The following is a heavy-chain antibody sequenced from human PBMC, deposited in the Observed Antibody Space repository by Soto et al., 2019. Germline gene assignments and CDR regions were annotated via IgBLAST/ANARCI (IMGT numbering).Heavy chain of an antibody. CDR3: ARDKMSNYDFFMDV. D-gene: IGHD3-3*01. CDR2: INPSDGST. V-gene: IGHV1-46*01. CDR1: GYTFTSYY. J-gene: IGHJ6*04. Sequence: ASVKVSCKASGYTFTSYYMHWVRQAPGQGLEWMGIINPSDGSTSYAQKFQGRVTITRDTSASTAYMELSSLRSEDTAVYYCARDKMSNYDFFMDVWGKGTTVTVSS.